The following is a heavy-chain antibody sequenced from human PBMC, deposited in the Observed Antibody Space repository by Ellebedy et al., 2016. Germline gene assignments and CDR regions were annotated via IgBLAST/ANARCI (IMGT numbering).Heavy chain of an antibody. CDR2: TIPILGIA. V-gene: IGHV1-69*04. Sequence: ASVKVSCKASGGTFSSYAISWVRQAPGQGLEWMGRTIPILGIANYAQKFQGRVTITADKSTSTAYMELSSLRSEDTAVYYCARGADTAMVRVDYWGQGTLVTVSS. CDR3: ARGADTAMVRVDY. J-gene: IGHJ4*02. D-gene: IGHD5-18*01. CDR1: GGTFSSYA.